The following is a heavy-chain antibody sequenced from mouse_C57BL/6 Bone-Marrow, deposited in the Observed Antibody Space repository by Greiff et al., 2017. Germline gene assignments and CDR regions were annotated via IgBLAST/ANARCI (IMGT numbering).Heavy chain of an antibody. CDR3: ARSFFTTVDY. D-gene: IGHD1-1*01. V-gene: IGHV1-64*01. CDR1: GYTFTSYW. Sequence: QVQLQQPGAELVKPGASVQLSCKASGYTFTSYWMNWVKQRPGQGLEWIGMIHPNSGSTNYNEKFKSKATLTVDKSSSTAYMQLSSLTSDDSAVYYCARSFFTTVDYWGQGTTLTVSS. J-gene: IGHJ2*01. CDR2: IHPNSGST.